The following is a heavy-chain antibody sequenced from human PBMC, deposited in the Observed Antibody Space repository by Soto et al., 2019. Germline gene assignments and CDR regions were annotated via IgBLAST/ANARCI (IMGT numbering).Heavy chain of an antibody. Sequence: GGSLRLSCAASGFTFSDYYMSWIRQAPGKGLEWVSYISSSGSTIYYADSVKGRFTISRDNAKNSLYLQMNSLRAEDTAVYYCARDKDDDFWSGRYYYYYYMDVWGKGTTVTVSS. V-gene: IGHV3-11*01. J-gene: IGHJ6*03. D-gene: IGHD3-3*01. CDR3: ARDKDDDFWSGRYYYYYYMDV. CDR1: GFTFSDYY. CDR2: ISSSGSTI.